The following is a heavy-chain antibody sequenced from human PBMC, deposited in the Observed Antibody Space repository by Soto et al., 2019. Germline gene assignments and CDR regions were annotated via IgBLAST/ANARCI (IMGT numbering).Heavy chain of an antibody. D-gene: IGHD3-3*01. CDR3: AKDLINYDFWSGYGAFDI. CDR2: ISGSGGST. Sequence: GGSLRLSCAASGFTFSSYAMSWVRQAPGKGLEWVSAISGSGGSTYYADSVKGRFTISRDNSKNTLYLQMNSLRAEDTAVYYCAKDLINYDFWSGYGAFDIWGQGTMVTVSS. J-gene: IGHJ3*02. CDR1: GFTFSSYA. V-gene: IGHV3-23*01.